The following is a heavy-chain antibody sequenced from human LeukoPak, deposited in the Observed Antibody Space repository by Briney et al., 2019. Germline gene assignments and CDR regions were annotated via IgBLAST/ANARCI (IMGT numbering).Heavy chain of an antibody. CDR2: IYYSGST. J-gene: IGHJ4*02. Sequence: SETLSLTCTVSGGSVSSGSYYWSRIRQPPGKGLEWIGYIYYSGSTNYNPSLKSRVTISVDTSKNQFSLKLSSVTAADTAVYYCARTGGYSYGFLDYWGQGTLVTVSS. V-gene: IGHV4-61*01. CDR1: GGSVSSGSYY. CDR3: ARTGGYSYGFLDY. D-gene: IGHD5-18*01.